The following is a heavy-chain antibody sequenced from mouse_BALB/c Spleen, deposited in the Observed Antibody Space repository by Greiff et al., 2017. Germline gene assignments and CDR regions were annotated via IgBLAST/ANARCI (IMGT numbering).Heavy chain of an antibody. CDR2: ISSGGSYT. CDR3: ARAYDGYYGGYFDY. Sequence: EVQGVESGGGLVKPGGSLKLSCAASGFTFSSYAMSWVRQSPEKRLEWVAEISSGGSYTYYPDTVTGRFTISRDNAKNTLYLEMSSLRSEDTAMYYCARAYDGYYGGYFDYWGQGTTLTVSS. V-gene: IGHV5-9-4*01. J-gene: IGHJ2*01. D-gene: IGHD2-3*01. CDR1: GFTFSSYA.